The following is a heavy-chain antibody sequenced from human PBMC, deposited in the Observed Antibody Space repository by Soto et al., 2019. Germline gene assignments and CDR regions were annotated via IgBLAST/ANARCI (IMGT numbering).Heavy chain of an antibody. V-gene: IGHV4-4*02. CDR3: ARQKLDVPAFFDY. CDR1: GGSISSSSW. CDR2: IYHTGTT. Sequence: SETLSLTCAVSGGSISSSSWWSWVRQPPGKGLEWIGEIYHTGTTNYNPSLKSRVSISVDTSKNQFSLKLSSVTDADTAVYYCARQKLDVPAFFDYWGQGALVTVSS. D-gene: IGHD4-4*01. J-gene: IGHJ4*02.